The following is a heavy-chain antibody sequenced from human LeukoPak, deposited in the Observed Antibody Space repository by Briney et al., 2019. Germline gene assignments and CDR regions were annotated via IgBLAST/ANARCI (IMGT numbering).Heavy chain of an antibody. CDR2: ILYDGSDK. CDR3: ARNARDSVFDL. V-gene: IGHV3-33*01. CDR1: GFPFSSND. Sequence: GGAPRPFCGAAGFPFSSNDMHWGRQAPGKGLEGVAGILYDGSDKYYADSVTGRFTISRDNSKNTLYLQMNSLRAADTAVYYCARNARDSVFDLWGQGTMVTVSS. J-gene: IGHJ3*01.